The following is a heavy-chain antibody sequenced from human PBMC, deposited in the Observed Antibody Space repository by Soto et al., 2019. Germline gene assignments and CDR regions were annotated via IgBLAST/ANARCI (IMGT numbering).Heavy chain of an antibody. CDR3: ARRV. J-gene: IGHJ4*02. CDR2: ISAGGDTT. V-gene: IGHV3-23*01. Sequence: EVQVSESGGGLVQPGGSLRLSCATSGFTFSNYPMNWVRQAPGKVLEWVSGISAGGDTTYYADSVKGRFTIFRDNSKNSVSLQMNSLRVEDTAVYYCARRVWGQGTLVTVSS. CDR1: GFTFSNYP.